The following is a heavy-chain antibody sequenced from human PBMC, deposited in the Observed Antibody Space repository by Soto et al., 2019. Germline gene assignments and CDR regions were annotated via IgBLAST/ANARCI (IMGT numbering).Heavy chain of an antibody. CDR1: GYSFTSYW. Sequence: PGESLKISCKGSGYSFTSYWIFWVRQMPVKGLEFMGIIYPFYSDTRYSPSFQGHVTISSYNSISTSYLQVISLKASGTAMYYCASSTWSLPDNWGQGTQVTVSS. CDR2: IYPFYSDT. CDR3: ASSTWSLPDN. J-gene: IGHJ4*02. V-gene: IGHV5-51*01. D-gene: IGHD6-13*01.